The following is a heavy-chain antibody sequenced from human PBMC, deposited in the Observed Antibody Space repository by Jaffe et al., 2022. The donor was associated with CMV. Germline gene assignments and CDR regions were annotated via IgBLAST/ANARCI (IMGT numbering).Heavy chain of an antibody. CDR2: IYYSGST. V-gene: IGHV4-59*01. Sequence: QVQLQESGPGLVKPSETLSLTCTVSGGSISSYYWSWIRQPPGKGLEWIGYIYYSGSTNYNPSLKSRVTISVDTSKNQFSLKLSSVTAADTAVYYCAREWYSSGWYRYFDYWGQGTLVTVSS. D-gene: IGHD6-19*01. CDR1: GGSISSYY. J-gene: IGHJ4*02. CDR3: AREWYSSGWYRYFDY.